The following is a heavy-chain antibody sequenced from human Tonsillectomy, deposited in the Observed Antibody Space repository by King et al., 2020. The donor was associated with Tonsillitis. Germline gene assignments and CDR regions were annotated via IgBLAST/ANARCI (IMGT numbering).Heavy chain of an antibody. Sequence: VQLVESGGGVVQPGRSLRLSCAASGFTFSSYGMHWIRQAPGKGLEWVAFISYDGSNQYYADSVKGRFTISRHNSKNALYLQMNSLRAEDTAVYFCAKDLMEVAFDIWGKGTMVTVSS. CDR3: AKDLMEVAFDI. J-gene: IGHJ3*02. D-gene: IGHD3-3*01. V-gene: IGHV3-30*18. CDR1: GFTFSSYG. CDR2: ISYDGSNQ.